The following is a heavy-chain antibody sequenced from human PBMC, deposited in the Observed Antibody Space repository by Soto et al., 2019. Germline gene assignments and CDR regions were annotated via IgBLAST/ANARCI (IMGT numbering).Heavy chain of an antibody. D-gene: IGHD4-17*01. Sequence: QVQLVQSGAEVKKPGASVKVSCKASGYTFTSYYMHWVRQAPGQGLEWMGIINPSGGSTSYAQKYQGRDTMTSDTSTSTVYMELSSLRSEDTAVYYCARDGPEYGDYLDYWGQGNLVTVSS. CDR1: GYTFTSYY. J-gene: IGHJ4*02. CDR3: ARDGPEYGDYLDY. CDR2: INPSGGST. V-gene: IGHV1-46*01.